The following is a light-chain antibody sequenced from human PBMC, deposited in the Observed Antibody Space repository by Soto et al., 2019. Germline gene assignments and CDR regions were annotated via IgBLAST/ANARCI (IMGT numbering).Light chain of an antibody. CDR3: QQYNNWPLVT. CDR1: QSVSTY. V-gene: IGKV3-15*01. CDR2: GAS. J-gene: IGKJ4*01. Sequence: EIVMTQSPATLSVSPGERATLSCRASQSVSTYLAWYQRKPGQAPRLLIFGASTRATGIPARFSGSGSGSEFTLTISSLQSEDFAVYSCQQYNNWPLVTFGGGTKLEIK.